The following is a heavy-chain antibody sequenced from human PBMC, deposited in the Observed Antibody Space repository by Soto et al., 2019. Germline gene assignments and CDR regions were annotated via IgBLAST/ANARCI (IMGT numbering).Heavy chain of an antibody. CDR2: IIPIFGTA. CDR1: GGTFSSYA. V-gene: IGHV1-69*12. J-gene: IGHJ4*02. CDR3: ASPPKGDGYNSLVFDY. Sequence: QVQLGQSGAEVKKPGSSVKVSCKASGGTFSSYAISWVRQAPGQGLEWMGGIIPIFGTANYAQKFQGRVTITADEATSTAYMELSSLRSEDTAVYYCASPPKGDGYNSLVFDYGGQGTLVTVSA. D-gene: IGHD1-1*01.